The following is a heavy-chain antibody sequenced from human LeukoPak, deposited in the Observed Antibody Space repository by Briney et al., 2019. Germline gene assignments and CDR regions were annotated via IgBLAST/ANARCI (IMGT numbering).Heavy chain of an antibody. CDR1: GYTFTGYY. D-gene: IGHD3-3*01. CDR3: AITARITIFGVVTAPLDY. Sequence: ASLKVSCKASGYTFTGYYMHWVRQAPGQGLEWIAWINPNSGGTDYAQKVQGRVTMTRDTSISTAYMELSRLRSDDTAVYYCAITARITIFGVVTAPLDYWGQGTLVTVSS. J-gene: IGHJ4*02. CDR2: INPNSGGT. V-gene: IGHV1-2*02.